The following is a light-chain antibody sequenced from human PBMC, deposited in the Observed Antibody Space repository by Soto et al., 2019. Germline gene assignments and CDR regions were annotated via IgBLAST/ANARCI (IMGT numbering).Light chain of an antibody. V-gene: IGKV1-5*01. CDR2: DAS. CDR1: QRNSSW. Sequence: DIKMTQSPSTLSASVGDRVTITCRASQRNSSWLAWYQQKPGKAPRLVIFDASTLQSGVPSRFSGSGSGPDFTLTISGLQPDDFATYYCQQYNNYPLSFGGGTKVDIK. J-gene: IGKJ4*01. CDR3: QQYNNYPLS.